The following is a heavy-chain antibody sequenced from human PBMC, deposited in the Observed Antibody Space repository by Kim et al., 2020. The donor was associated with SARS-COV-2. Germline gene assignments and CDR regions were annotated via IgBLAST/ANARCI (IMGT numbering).Heavy chain of an antibody. Sequence: ASVKVSCKASGYTFTSYAMHWVRQAPGQRLEWMGWINAGNGNATYSQKFQGRFTITRATSASTAYMELSILRSEDTAVYYCARDLPYCSRTSCKWGYNHYYYMDVWGKGTTVTVSS. CDR3: ARDLPYCSRTSCKWGYNHYYYMDV. CDR1: GYTFTSYA. CDR2: INAGNGNA. V-gene: IGHV1-3*01. D-gene: IGHD2-2*01. J-gene: IGHJ6*03.